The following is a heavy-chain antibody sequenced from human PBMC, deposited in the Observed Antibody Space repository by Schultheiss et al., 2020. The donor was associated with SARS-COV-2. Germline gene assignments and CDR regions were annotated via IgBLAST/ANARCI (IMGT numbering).Heavy chain of an antibody. CDR2: IYTSGST. Sequence: SETLSLTCTVSGGSISSGSYYWSWIRQPAGKGLEWIGRIYTSGSTNYNPSLKSRVTMSVDTSKNQFSLKLSSVTAADTAVYYCARDSTVAGTHDAFDIWGQGTMVTVSS. J-gene: IGHJ3*02. CDR3: ARDSTVAGTHDAFDI. CDR1: GGSISSGSYY. D-gene: IGHD6-19*01. V-gene: IGHV4-61*02.